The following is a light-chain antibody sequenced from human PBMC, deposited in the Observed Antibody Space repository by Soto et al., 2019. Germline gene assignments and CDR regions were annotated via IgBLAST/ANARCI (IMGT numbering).Light chain of an antibody. CDR1: QSISSW. Sequence: DIQMTQSPSTLSASVGDRVTITCRASQSISSWLAWYQQKPGKAPNLLIYKASSLKSGVPSRFSGSGSGTEFTLTISSLRPDDFATYYCQHYNSYSEAFGQGTKVDIK. CDR2: KAS. CDR3: QHYNSYSEA. J-gene: IGKJ1*01. V-gene: IGKV1-5*03.